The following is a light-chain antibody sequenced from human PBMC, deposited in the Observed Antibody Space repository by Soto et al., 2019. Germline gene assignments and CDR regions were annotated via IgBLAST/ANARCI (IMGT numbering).Light chain of an antibody. CDR1: SSNIGSNT. V-gene: IGLV1-44*01. J-gene: IGLJ2*01. CDR3: AAWDGSLKGVV. CDR2: NNN. Sequence: QSVLTQPPSASGTPGQRVTLSCSGSSSNIGSNTVNWYQQFPGTAPKLLMYNNNQRPSGVPDRFSGSKSGTSASLAISGLQSEDEADYYCAAWDGSLKGVVFGGGPKLTVL.